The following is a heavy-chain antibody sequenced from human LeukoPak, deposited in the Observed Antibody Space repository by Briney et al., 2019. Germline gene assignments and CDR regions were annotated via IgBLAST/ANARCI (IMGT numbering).Heavy chain of an antibody. D-gene: IGHD6-19*01. CDR2: ISYDGSNK. V-gene: IGHV3-30*04. Sequence: PGGSLRLSCAASGFTFSSYATHWVRQAPGKGLEWVAVISYDGSNKYYADSVKGRFTISRDNSKNTLYLQMNSLRAEDTAVYYSAREKYSSGWYGDYWGQGTLVTVSS. J-gene: IGHJ4*02. CDR1: GFTFSSYA. CDR3: AREKYSSGWYGDY.